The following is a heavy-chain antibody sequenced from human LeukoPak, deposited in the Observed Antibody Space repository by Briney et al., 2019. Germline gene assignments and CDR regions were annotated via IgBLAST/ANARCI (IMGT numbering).Heavy chain of an antibody. V-gene: IGHV3-30*18. Sequence: GGSLRLSCAASGLTFSRSWMHWVRQAPGKGLEWVAVISYDGSNKYYADSVKGRFTISRDNAKNSLYLQMNSLRAEDTAVYYCAELGITMIGGVWGKGTTVTISS. CDR1: GLTFSRSW. CDR3: AELGITMIGGV. J-gene: IGHJ6*04. D-gene: IGHD3-10*02. CDR2: ISYDGSNK.